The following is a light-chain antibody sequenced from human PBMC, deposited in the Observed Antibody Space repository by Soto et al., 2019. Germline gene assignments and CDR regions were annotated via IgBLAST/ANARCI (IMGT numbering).Light chain of an antibody. CDR3: VSWDDSLSGLV. J-gene: IGLJ1*01. CDR2: SNN. CDR1: GANIGHNF. V-gene: IGLV1-47*02. Sequence: QSVLTQPPSASGPPGQGVTISCSGRGANIGHNFVCWYQQLPGTAPKLLIYSNNQRPSGVPDRFSGSKSGTSASLAISGLRSEDEGDYYCVSWDDSLSGLVFGTGTKLTVL.